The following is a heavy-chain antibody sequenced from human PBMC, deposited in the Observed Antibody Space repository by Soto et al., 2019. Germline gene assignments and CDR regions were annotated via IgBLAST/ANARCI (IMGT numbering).Heavy chain of an antibody. CDR3: AASAPPATNYYYAMDV. CDR1: GGSVSSGSFY. V-gene: IGHV4-61*01. Sequence: PSETLSLTCTDSGGSVSSGSFYWSWIRRPPGKGLEWIGYFYDSGSTNYNPSLRSRVTMSVDTSKNQFSLKLSSVTAADTAVYYXAASAPPATNYYYAMDVWGQGTTVTVSS. CDR2: FYDSGST. D-gene: IGHD5-12*01. J-gene: IGHJ6*02.